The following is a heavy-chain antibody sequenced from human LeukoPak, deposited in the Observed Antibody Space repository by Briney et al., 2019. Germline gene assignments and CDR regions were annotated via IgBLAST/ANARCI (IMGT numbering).Heavy chain of an antibody. CDR3: AKDGYSPYYYGMDV. V-gene: IGHV3-23*01. CDR1: GFTFSSYA. CDR2: ISGSGGST. Sequence: GGSLRLSCAASGFTFSSYAMSWVRQAPGKGLEWVSAISGSGGSTYYADSVKGRFTISRDNSKNTLYLQMNSLRAEDTAVYYCAKDGYSPYYYGMDVWGQGATVTVSS. D-gene: IGHD5-12*01. J-gene: IGHJ6*02.